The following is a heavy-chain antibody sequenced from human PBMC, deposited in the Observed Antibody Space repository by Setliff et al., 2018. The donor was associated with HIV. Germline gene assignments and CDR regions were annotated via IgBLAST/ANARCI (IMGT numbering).Heavy chain of an antibody. V-gene: IGHV4-38-2*01. D-gene: IGHD3-3*01. CDR2: MYHSGTT. CDR3: ARRLQFLEFLHGVGGLDV. CDR1: GYSISSGCY. Sequence: SETLSLTCAVSGYSISSGCYWGWIRQPPGKGLEWIGSMYHSGTTYYNPSLKSRVTISVDTSKNQFSLKLSSATAADTAVYYCARRLQFLEFLHGVGGLDVWGQGTTVTVSS. J-gene: IGHJ6*02.